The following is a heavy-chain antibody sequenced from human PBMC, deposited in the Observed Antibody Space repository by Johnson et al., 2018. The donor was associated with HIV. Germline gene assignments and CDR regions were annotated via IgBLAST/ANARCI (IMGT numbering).Heavy chain of an antibody. D-gene: IGHD6-6*01. CDR3: ARDKGIAARPDAFDI. V-gene: IGHV3-30*04. Sequence: VQLVESGGGVVQPGRSLRLSCAASGFTFSSYAMHWVRQAPGKGLEWVAVISYDGSNKYYADSVKGRFNISRDNSKNTLYLQMNSLRAEDTAVYYCARDKGIAARPDAFDIWGQGTMVTVSS. J-gene: IGHJ3*02. CDR2: ISYDGSNK. CDR1: GFTFSSYA.